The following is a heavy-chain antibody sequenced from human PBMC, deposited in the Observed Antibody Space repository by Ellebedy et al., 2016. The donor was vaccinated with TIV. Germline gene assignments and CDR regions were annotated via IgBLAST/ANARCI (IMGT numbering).Heavy chain of an antibody. D-gene: IGHD7-27*01. J-gene: IGHJ4*02. V-gene: IGHV3-11*01. CDR3: ARDVTGIRGFDY. CDR2: ISDSGSSI. Sequence: GESLKISCAASGFTFSHYYMNWIRQAPGKGLEWLSYISDSGSSILYADSVGGRFTISRDNAKNSLYLEMNNLRADDTAVYYCARDVTGIRGFDYWGQGTLVTVSS. CDR1: GFTFSHYY.